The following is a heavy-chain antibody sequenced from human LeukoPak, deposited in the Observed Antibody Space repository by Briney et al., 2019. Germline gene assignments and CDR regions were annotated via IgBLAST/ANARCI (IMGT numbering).Heavy chain of an antibody. CDR2: INPSGGST. CDR1: GYTLTSNY. Sequence: GASVKVSCKASGYTLTSNYMHWVRQTPGQGLEWMGIINPSGGSTSYAQKFQGRISMTRDTSTNTVYMELSSLRSEDTAVYFCAREQGSTMVRGPVDYWGKGTLVTVSS. CDR3: AREQGSTMVRGPVDY. V-gene: IGHV1-46*01. J-gene: IGHJ4*02. D-gene: IGHD3-10*01.